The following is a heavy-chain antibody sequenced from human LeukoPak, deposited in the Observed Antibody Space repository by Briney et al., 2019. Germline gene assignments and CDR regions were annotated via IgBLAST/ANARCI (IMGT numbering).Heavy chain of an antibody. CDR1: GFTFSSYA. V-gene: IGHV3-23*01. J-gene: IGHJ4*02. D-gene: IGHD5-18*01. Sequence: GGSLRLSCAASGFTFSSYAMSWVRQAPGKELDGVSAISGSGGSKYYADSVKGRFTISRDNYKNTLYLQMNSLRAEDTAVYYCAKDTDTALVPYAFDYWGQGTLVTVSS. CDR2: ISGSGGSK. CDR3: AKDTDTALVPYAFDY.